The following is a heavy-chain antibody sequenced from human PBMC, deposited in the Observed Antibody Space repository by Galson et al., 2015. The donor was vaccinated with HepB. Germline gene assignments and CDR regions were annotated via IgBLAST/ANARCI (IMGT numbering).Heavy chain of an antibody. V-gene: IGHV5-51*01. CDR2: ICPGDSDT. J-gene: IGHJ4*02. D-gene: IGHD6-19*01. CDR1: GYRFTSYC. Sequence: QSGAEVKKPGESLKISCKGSGYRFTSYCIGWVRQKPGKGPEWMGIICPGDSDTRYSPSFQGQVAISADKSLTTAYLQWSSLKASDSAIYYCARPLYSSGWILDFWGQGTLVTVSS. CDR3: ARPLYSSGWILDF.